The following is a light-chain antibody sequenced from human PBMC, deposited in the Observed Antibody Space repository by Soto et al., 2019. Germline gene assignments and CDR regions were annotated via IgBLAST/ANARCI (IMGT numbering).Light chain of an antibody. CDR3: QQSAT. V-gene: IGKV3D-20*02. CDR2: DAS. Sequence: EIAMTQSPATLSVSPGERATLSCRASQSVSSDFAWYQQKPGQPPRLLIYDASSRPPGIPDRFSGSGSGTDFTLTISRLEPEDFAVYYCQQSATFGPGTKVDIK. J-gene: IGKJ3*01. CDR1: QSVSSD.